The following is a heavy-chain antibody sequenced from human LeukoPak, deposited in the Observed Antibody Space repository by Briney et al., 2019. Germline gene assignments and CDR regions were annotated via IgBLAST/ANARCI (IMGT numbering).Heavy chain of an antibody. V-gene: IGHV4-61*02. J-gene: IGHJ5*02. Sequence: SETLSLTCTVSGGSISSGTFYWSWIRQPAGKGLEGIGRIYSSGSTNYNPSLKSRVTISVDTSKNQFSLKLSSVTAADTAVYYCARHPNYYDSSGQYNWFDPWGQGTLVTVSS. D-gene: IGHD3-22*01. CDR2: IYSSGST. CDR3: ARHPNYYDSSGQYNWFDP. CDR1: GGSISSGTFY.